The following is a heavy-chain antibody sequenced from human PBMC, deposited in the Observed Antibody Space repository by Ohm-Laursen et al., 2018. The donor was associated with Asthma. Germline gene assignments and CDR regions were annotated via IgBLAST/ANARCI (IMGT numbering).Heavy chain of an antibody. Sequence: SLRLSCAASGFTFSSYGMHWVRQAPGKGLEWVAVISYDGSNKYYADSVKGRFTISRDNSKNTLYLQMNSLRAEDTAVYYCARGAQWELLGGGKIDYWGQGTLVTVSS. V-gene: IGHV3-30*03. CDR1: GFTFSSYG. CDR3: ARGAQWELLGGGKIDY. J-gene: IGHJ4*02. D-gene: IGHD1-26*01. CDR2: ISYDGSNK.